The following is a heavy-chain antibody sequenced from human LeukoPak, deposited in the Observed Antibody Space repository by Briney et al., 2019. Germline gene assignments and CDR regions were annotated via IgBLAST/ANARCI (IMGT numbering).Heavy chain of an antibody. J-gene: IGHJ2*01. Sequence: GASVKVSCKASGYTFTSYYMHWVRQAPGQGLEWMGIINPSGGSTSYAQKFQGRVTMTRDTFTSTVYMELCSLRSEDTAVYYCARDRATGDTFDWYFDLWGRGTLVTVSS. CDR2: INPSGGST. CDR3: ARDRATGDTFDWYFDL. D-gene: IGHD7-27*01. CDR1: GYTFTSYY. V-gene: IGHV1-46*01.